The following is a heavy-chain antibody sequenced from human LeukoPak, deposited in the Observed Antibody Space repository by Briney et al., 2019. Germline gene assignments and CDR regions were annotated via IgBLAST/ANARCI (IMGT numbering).Heavy chain of an antibody. D-gene: IGHD4-17*01. CDR2: IYYSGST. J-gene: IGHJ4*02. Sequence: NPSETLSLTCTVSGGSISSYYWSWIRQPPGKGLEWIGYIYYSGSTNYNPSLKSRVTISVDTSKNQFSLKLSSVTAADTAVYYCARGKYGDYNSGHQMESSFDYWGQGTLVTVSS. V-gene: IGHV4-59*01. CDR1: GGSISSYY. CDR3: ARGKYGDYNSGHQMESSFDY.